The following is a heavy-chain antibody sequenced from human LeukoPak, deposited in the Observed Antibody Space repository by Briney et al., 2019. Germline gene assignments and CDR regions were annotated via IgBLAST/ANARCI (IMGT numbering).Heavy chain of an antibody. D-gene: IGHD2-8*01. V-gene: IGHV3-23*01. CDR1: GFTFSSYA. CDR2: ISDSGDYT. CDR3: AKDTSIGKYCTSGVCSPFDY. J-gene: IGHJ4*02. Sequence: GGSRRLSCAGSGFTFSSYAMSWVRQAPGKGLEWVSAISDSGDYTYYADSVKGRFTISRDNSKNTLYPHVNSLRAEDTAVYYCAKDTSIGKYCTSGVCSPFDYWGQGTLVTVSS.